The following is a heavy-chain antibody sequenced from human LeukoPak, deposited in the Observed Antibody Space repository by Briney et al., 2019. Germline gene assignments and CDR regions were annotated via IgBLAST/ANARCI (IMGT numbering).Heavy chain of an antibody. CDR2: ISGSGGST. D-gene: IGHD2-15*01. CDR1: GSTFSSYA. Sequence: QPGGSLRLSCAASGSTFSSYAMSWVRQAPGKGLEWVSAISGSGGSTYYADSVKGRFTISRDNSKNTLYLQMNSLRAEDTAVYYCAKGGYCSGGSCYSDYFDYWGQGTLVTVSS. CDR3: AKGGYCSGGSCYSDYFDY. J-gene: IGHJ4*02. V-gene: IGHV3-23*01.